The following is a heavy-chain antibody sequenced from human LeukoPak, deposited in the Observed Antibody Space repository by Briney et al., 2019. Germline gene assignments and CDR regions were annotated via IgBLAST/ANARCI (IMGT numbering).Heavy chain of an antibody. D-gene: IGHD2-2*01. Sequence: PGGSLRLSCTASGFAFAGHGMSWVRQVPGKGLEWVSGINWSGGSTGYADPLRGRFTISRDNAKNSLYLQMDSLRAEDTALYYCARAPITSPFYFDYWGQGTLVTVSS. J-gene: IGHJ4*02. V-gene: IGHV3-20*04. CDR1: GFAFAGHG. CDR2: INWSGGST. CDR3: ARAPITSPFYFDY.